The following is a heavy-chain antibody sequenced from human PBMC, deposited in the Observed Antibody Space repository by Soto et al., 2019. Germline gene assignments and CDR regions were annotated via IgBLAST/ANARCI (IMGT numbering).Heavy chain of an antibody. D-gene: IGHD6-6*01. CDR1: GGSISSGDYY. CDR2: IYYSGST. J-gene: IGHJ4*02. CDR3: ARAYSSSTSLDD. Sequence: SETLSLTCTVSGGSISSGDYYWSWIRQPPGKGLEWIGYIYYSGSTYYNPSLRSRVTISVDTSKNQFSLKLSSVTAADTAVYYCARAYSSSTSLDDWGQGTLVTVTS. V-gene: IGHV4-30-4*01.